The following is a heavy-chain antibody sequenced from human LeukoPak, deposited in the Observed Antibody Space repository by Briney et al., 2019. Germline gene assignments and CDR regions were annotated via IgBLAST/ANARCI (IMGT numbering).Heavy chain of an antibody. V-gene: IGHV3-11*01. J-gene: IGHJ6*03. CDR3: ARPNRGVVPAAIWYYYYYMDV. CDR2: FSSSGSTI. Sequence: GGSLRLSCAASGFTFSDFYRSWIRQAQGKGLEWWSYFSSSGSTIYYADSVKGRFTISRDNAKNSLYLQMNSLRAEDTAVYYCARPNRGVVPAAIWYYYYYMDVWGKGTTVTVSS. D-gene: IGHD2-2*02. CDR1: GFTFSDFY.